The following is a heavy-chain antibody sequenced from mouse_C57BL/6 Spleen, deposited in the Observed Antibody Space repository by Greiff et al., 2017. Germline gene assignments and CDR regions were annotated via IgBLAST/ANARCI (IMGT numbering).Heavy chain of an antibody. CDR3: ARSDYGSSYAMDY. J-gene: IGHJ4*01. CDR1: GYAFSSSW. Sequence: QVQLQQSGPELVKPGASVKISCKASGYAFSSSWMNWVKQRPGKGLERIGRIYPGDGDTNYNGKFKGKATLTADKSSSTAYMQLSSLTSEDSAVYFCARSDYGSSYAMDYWGKGTSVTVSS. CDR2: IYPGDGDT. V-gene: IGHV1-82*01. D-gene: IGHD1-1*01.